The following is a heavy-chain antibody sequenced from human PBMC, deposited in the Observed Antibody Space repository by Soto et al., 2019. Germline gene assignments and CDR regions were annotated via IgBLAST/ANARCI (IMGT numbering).Heavy chain of an antibody. D-gene: IGHD1-26*01. J-gene: IGHJ2*01. Sequence: QVQLVQSGAEVKKPGASVKVSCKASGYTFTNYAMHWVRQAPGQRLEWMGGINAGNGNTKYSQKFQGTVTITRDTAASTAYMELSSLRSEDTAVYYCARGGSLYWYFDLWGRGTLVTVSS. V-gene: IGHV1-3*01. CDR1: GYTFTNYA. CDR3: ARGGSLYWYFDL. CDR2: INAGNGNT.